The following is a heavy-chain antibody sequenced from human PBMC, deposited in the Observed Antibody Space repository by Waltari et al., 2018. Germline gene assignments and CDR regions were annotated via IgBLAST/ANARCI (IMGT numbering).Heavy chain of an antibody. V-gene: IGHV4-39*01. CDR3: ARGGGLLWFGEFDY. J-gene: IGHJ4*02. CDR1: GGSISSSSYY. Sequence: QLQLQESGPGLVKPSETLSLTCTVSGGSISSSSYYWGWIRQPPGKGLEWIGSLDYSGRNYDNPSLRSRVTISVDTYKNQFSLKLSSVTAADTAVYYCARGGGLLWFGEFDYWGQGTLVTVSS. D-gene: IGHD3-10*01. CDR2: LDYSGRN.